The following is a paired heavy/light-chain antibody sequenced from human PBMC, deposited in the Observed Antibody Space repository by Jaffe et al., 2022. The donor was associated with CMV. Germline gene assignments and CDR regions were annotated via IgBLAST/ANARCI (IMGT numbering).Heavy chain of an antibody. D-gene: IGHD3-22*01. CDR2: IYYSGST. J-gene: IGHJ1*01. CDR1: GGSISSGGYY. V-gene: IGHV4-39*01. CDR3: VSAKGIAMIMVPVEYFQH. Sequence: QLQLQESGPGLVKPSETLSLTCTVSGGSISSGGYYWGWIRQPPGEGLEWIGSIYYSGSTYYNPSLNSRVTISIDTSKNQFSLKLSSVTAADTAVYYCVSAKGIAMIMVPVEYFQHWGQGTLVTVSS.
Light chain of an antibody. Sequence: QAGLTQPPSVSKGLGHTATLTCSGNSNNVGNQGAAWLQQHQGHPPKLLSYRNNDRPSGISERLSASRSGDTASLTITGLQPEDEADYYCSAWDSSLSAWVFGGGTKVTVL. CDR1: SNNVGNQG. V-gene: IGLV10-54*01. CDR2: RNN. CDR3: SAWDSSLSAWV. J-gene: IGLJ3*02.